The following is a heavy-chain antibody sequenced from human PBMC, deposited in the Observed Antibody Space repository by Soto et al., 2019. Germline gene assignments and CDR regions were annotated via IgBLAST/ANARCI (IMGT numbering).Heavy chain of an antibody. Sequence: LSLTCAVSGGSISSGGYSWSWIRQPPGKGLEWIGYIYHSGSTYYNPSLKSRVTISVDRSKNQFSLKLSSVTAADTAVYYCPRGGGKVISPNWFDPWGQGTLVTVSS. V-gene: IGHV4-30-2*01. CDR3: PRGGGKVISPNWFDP. CDR2: IYHSGST. J-gene: IGHJ5*02. CDR1: GGSISSGGYS. D-gene: IGHD3-22*01.